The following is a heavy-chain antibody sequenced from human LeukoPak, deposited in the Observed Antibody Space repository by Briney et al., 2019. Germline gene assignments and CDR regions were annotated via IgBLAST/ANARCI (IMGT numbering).Heavy chain of an antibody. D-gene: IGHD2-15*01. CDR2: ISYDGSNK. CDR1: GFTFSSYA. CDR3: ARVRPNKYCSGGSYYQTGGMDV. Sequence: GRSLRLSCAASGFTFSSYAMHWVRQAPGKGLEWVAVISYDGSNKYYADSVKGRFTISRDNSKNTLYLQMNSLRAEDTAVYYCARVRPNKYCSGGSYYQTGGMDVWGQGTTVTVSS. J-gene: IGHJ6*02. V-gene: IGHV3-30-3*01.